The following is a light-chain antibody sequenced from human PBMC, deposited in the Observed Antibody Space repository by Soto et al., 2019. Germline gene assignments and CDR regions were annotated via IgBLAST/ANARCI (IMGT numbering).Light chain of an antibody. CDR2: GVS. V-gene: IGLV2-14*03. Sequence: QSALTQPASVSGSPGQSIAISCTGSNGDVGGYKYVSWYQQHPGKAPKLLIFGVSNRPSGVSNRFSGSKSGNTASLTISGLQAEDDAYYCCSSYKDSITVFGGGTKLTVL. CDR3: SSYKDSITV. J-gene: IGLJ3*02. CDR1: NGDVGGYKY.